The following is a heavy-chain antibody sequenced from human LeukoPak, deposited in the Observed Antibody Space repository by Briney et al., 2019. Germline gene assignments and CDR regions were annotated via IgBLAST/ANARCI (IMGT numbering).Heavy chain of an antibody. CDR2: IDWDDDK. J-gene: IGHJ6*02. D-gene: IGHD3-10*01. CDR3: ARIRGCYYYYGMDV. Sequence: SGPALIKPTQTLTLTCTFSGFSLSTSGMYVSWIRQPPGKALEWLALIDWDDDKYYSTSLKNRLTISKDTSKNQVVDTMTNMDPVDTATYYCARIRGCYYYYGMDVWGQGTTVTVSS. CDR1: GFSLSTSGMY. V-gene: IGHV2-70*01.